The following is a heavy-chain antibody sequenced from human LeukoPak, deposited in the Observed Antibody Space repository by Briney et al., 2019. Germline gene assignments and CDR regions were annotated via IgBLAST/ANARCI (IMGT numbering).Heavy chain of an antibody. D-gene: IGHD2-15*01. CDR3: AKDQGGTGEVVYYYGMDV. J-gene: IGHJ6*02. Sequence: GGSLRLSCAASGFTFSSYTMSGVRQAPGKGLEWVSTISGSGGSTYYADSVKGRFTISRDNSKNTLYLQVNSLRTEDTAVYYCAKDQGGTGEVVYYYGMDVWGQGTTVTVSS. V-gene: IGHV3-23*01. CDR2: ISGSGGST. CDR1: GFTFSSYT.